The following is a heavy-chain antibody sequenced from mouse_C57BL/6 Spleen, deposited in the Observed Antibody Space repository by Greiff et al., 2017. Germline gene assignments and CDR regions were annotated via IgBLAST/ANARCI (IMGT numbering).Heavy chain of an antibody. CDR1: GFSLTSYG. V-gene: IGHV2-2*01. J-gene: IGHJ4*01. D-gene: IGHD1-2*01. CDR3: ARPSVRRGYYYAMDY. Sequence: VKLMESGPGLVQPSQSLSITCTVSGFSLTSYGVHWVRQSPGKGLEWLGVIWSGGSTDYNAAFISRLSISKDNSKSQVFFKMNSLQADDTAIYYCARPSVRRGYYYAMDYWGQGTSVTVSS. CDR2: IWSGGST.